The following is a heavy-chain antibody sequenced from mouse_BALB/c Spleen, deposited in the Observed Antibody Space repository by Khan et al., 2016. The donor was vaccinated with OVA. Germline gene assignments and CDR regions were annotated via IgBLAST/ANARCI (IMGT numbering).Heavy chain of an antibody. J-gene: IGHJ3*01. Sequence: QVRLQQSGAELVKPGASVKLSCKASGFTFTNYYMYWVKQRPGQGLEWIGEFNPSNGDTNFNEKFKSKDTLTVDRSSSTAYMQLNSLTSEDSAVYYCTRSGYGSFASWGQGTLVTVSA. CDR2: FNPSNGDT. CDR1: GFTFTNYY. V-gene: IGHV1S81*02. D-gene: IGHD2-1*01. CDR3: TRSGYGSFAS.